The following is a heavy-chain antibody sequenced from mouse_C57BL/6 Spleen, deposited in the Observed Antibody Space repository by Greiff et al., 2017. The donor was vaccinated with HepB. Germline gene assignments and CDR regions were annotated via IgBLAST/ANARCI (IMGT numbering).Heavy chain of an antibody. V-gene: IGHV1-82*01. CDR2: IYPGDGDT. J-gene: IGHJ4*01. D-gene: IGHD2-4*01. Sequence: VKLQESGPELVKPGASVKISCKASGYAFSSSWMNWVKQRPGKGLEWIGRIYPGDGDTNYNGKFKGKATLTADKSSSTAYMQLSSLTSEDSAIYFCARSDYDYTYYAMDYWGQGTSVTVSS. CDR3: ARSDYDYTYYAMDY. CDR1: GYAFSSSW.